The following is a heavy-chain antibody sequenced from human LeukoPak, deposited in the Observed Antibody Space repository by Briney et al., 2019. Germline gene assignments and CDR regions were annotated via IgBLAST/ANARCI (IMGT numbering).Heavy chain of an antibody. J-gene: IGHJ6*03. CDR3: ARDPSVTTPGSYYYYYMDV. D-gene: IGHD4-17*01. Sequence: ASVKVSCKASGYTFTNYYIHWVRQAPGQGLECMGIINPSGGSTSYAQKFQGRVTMTRDMSTSTVYMELSSLRSEDTAVYYCARDPSVTTPGSYYYYYMDVWGKGTTVTVSS. CDR2: INPSGGST. CDR1: GYTFTNYY. V-gene: IGHV1-46*01.